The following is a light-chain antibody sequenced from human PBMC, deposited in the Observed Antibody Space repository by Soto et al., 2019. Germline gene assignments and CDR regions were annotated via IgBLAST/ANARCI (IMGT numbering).Light chain of an antibody. J-gene: IGKJ2*01. V-gene: IGKV3-11*01. Sequence: ETVLTQSPATLSLSPGERATLSCRASQSVHTYLAWYQQKAGQAPRLLIYDAPNRATGIPARFSGSGSGTDFTLTISSLEPEDCAVYYCQQRSNWPPYTFGQGTKLEIK. CDR2: DAP. CDR3: QQRSNWPPYT. CDR1: QSVHTY.